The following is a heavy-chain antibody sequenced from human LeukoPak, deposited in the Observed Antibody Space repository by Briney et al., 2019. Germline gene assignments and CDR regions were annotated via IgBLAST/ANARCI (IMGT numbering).Heavy chain of an antibody. CDR3: ASLVTSGSGSA. D-gene: IGHD3-10*01. CDR1: GRIFINYS. Sequence: SVKVSCKASGRIFINYSVTWERQAPGQGLEWTGGIMSVFETPTYAQRFQGRVTITADESTRTHFMELYIVVSEDTAVYYCASLVTSGSGSAWGQGTLVTVSS. J-gene: IGHJ4*02. V-gene: IGHV1-69*01. CDR2: IMSVFETP.